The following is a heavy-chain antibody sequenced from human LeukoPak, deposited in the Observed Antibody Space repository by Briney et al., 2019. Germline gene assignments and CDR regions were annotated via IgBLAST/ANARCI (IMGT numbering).Heavy chain of an antibody. D-gene: IGHD3-22*01. CDR1: GYTFTSYG. J-gene: IGHJ4*02. CDR2: ISAYNGNT. V-gene: IGHV1-18*01. CDR3: ARGHYYYDSSGYYNNFDY. Sequence: VASVKVSCKASGYTFTSYGISWVRQAPGQGLEWMGWISAYNGNTNYAQKLQGRVTMTTDTSTSTAYMELRSLRSDDTAVYFCARGHYYYDSSGYYNNFDYWGQGTLVTVSS.